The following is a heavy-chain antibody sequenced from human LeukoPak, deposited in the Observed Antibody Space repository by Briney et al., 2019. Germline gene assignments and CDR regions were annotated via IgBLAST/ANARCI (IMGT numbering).Heavy chain of an antibody. J-gene: IGHJ4*02. Sequence: SETLSLTCTVSGGSISSSSCYWAWIRQPPGKGLEWIGSIYYSGSTYYNSSLKSRVTISVDTPKNQFSLKLRSVTAADTAVYHCVGQSGSYMDWGQGTLVTVSS. D-gene: IGHD1-26*01. CDR3: VGQSGSYMD. CDR2: IYYSGST. CDR1: GGSISSSSCY. V-gene: IGHV4-39*01.